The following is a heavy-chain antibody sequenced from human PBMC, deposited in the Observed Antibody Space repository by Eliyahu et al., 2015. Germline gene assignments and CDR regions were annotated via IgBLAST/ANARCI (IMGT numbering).Heavy chain of an antibody. J-gene: IGHJ4*02. CDR3: ARVSSLASLVVYAILYYFDY. D-gene: IGHD2-8*02. Sequence: QVQLQQWGAGLLKPSXTLSLTCAVYGGSXSGSYXXWIRXPPGKGLEWIGEIXXSGSTNYNPSLKSRVTISVDTSKNQFSLKLSSVTAADTAVYYCARVSSLASLVVYAILYYFDYWGQGTLVTVSS. CDR2: IXXSGST. V-gene: IGHV4-34*01. CDR1: GGSXSGSY.